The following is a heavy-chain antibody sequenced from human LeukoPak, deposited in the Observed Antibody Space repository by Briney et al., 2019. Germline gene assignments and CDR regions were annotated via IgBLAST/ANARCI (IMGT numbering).Heavy chain of an antibody. CDR1: GGSISRGHYY. Sequence: SETLSLTCTCSGGSISRGHYYGLGIRQPPGKAREGSGYIYYSGSNYYSRSRKRPVTISVGQFKNQFSLKLRSVTDADAAVYYCAREGGPMTTVNWGQGTLVTVSS. V-gene: IGHV4-30-4*01. CDR3: AREGGPMTTVN. D-gene: IGHD4-11*01. CDR2: IYYSGSN. J-gene: IGHJ4*02.